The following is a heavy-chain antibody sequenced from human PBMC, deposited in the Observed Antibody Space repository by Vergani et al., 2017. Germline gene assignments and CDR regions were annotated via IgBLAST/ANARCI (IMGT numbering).Heavy chain of an antibody. CDR2: IRFDGNNK. CDR3: ANLPDYYYDSSGYYPVSDY. V-gene: IGHV3-30*02. J-gene: IGHJ4*02. D-gene: IGHD3-22*01. Sequence: VHLAESGGGFFQPGGSLRLSCSASGFTFSSYDMHWVRQAPGKGLEWVAFIRFDGNNKYYADSVKGRFTISRDNSKNTLYLQMNSLRAEDTAVYYCANLPDYYYDSSGYYPVSDYWGQGTLVTVSS. CDR1: GFTFSSYD.